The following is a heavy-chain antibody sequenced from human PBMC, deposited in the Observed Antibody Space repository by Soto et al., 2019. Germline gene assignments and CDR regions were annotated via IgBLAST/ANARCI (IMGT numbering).Heavy chain of an antibody. CDR2: IFAGGST. D-gene: IGHD6-13*01. V-gene: IGHV3-53*01. CDR1: GLSVSTNY. J-gene: IGHJ3*02. Sequence: PGGSLRLSCAASGLSVSTNYMTWVRQAPGKGLEWVSLIFAGGSTYYADSVKGRFTISRDNSKNTLYLQMNSLSAEDTGVYYWARERIAAGGTHDAIDIWGQGT. CDR3: ARERIAAGGTHDAIDI.